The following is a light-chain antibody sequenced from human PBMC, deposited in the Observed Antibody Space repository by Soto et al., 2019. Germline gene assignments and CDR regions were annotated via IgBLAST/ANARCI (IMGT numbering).Light chain of an antibody. Sequence: DIQMTQSPSTLSASVGDRVTITCRASQNLNNWLAWFQQKPGKAPTLLIYKASGLESGVPSRFSGSGSGTEFTLTISSLQPDDFSTYYCQQYNSCPWTFRQGTKVEIK. V-gene: IGKV1-5*03. J-gene: IGKJ1*01. CDR3: QQYNSCPWT. CDR1: QNLNNW. CDR2: KAS.